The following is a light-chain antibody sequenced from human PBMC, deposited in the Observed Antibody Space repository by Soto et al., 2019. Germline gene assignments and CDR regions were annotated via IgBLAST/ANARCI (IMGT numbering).Light chain of an antibody. CDR1: QSVSSY. CDR2: DAS. V-gene: IGKV3-11*01. J-gene: IGKJ3*01. Sequence: EIVLTQSPATLSLSPGERATLSCRASQSVSSYLAWYQQKPGQAPRLLIYDASNRATGIPARFSGSGSGTDFTLTISSLEPEDFAVYYCQQRSNWPPIFTFGPGTKVDMK. CDR3: QQRSNWPPIFT.